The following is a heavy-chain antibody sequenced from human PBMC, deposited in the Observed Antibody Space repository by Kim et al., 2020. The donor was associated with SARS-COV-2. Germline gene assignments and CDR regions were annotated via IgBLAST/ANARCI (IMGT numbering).Heavy chain of an antibody. J-gene: IGHJ6*02. CDR1: GFTFSSYS. D-gene: IGHD3-9*01. Sequence: GGSLRLSCAASGFTFSSYSMNWVRQAPGKGLEWVSSISSSSSYIYYADSVKGRFTISRDNAKNSLYLQMNSLRAEDTAVYYCARDMGCYDISRPCGMDVWGQGTTVTVSS. CDR3: ARDMGCYDISRPCGMDV. V-gene: IGHV3-21*01. CDR2: ISSSSSYI.